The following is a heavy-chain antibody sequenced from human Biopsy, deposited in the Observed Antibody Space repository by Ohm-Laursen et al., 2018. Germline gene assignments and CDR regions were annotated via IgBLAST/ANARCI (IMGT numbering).Heavy chain of an antibody. CDR3: ALQSVAQMKNFDY. J-gene: IGHJ4*02. CDR1: GFSFTGYY. CDR2: ISPKSGDT. V-gene: IGHV1-2*02. Sequence: ASVTVSCQASGFSFTGYYIHWVRQAPGHGLEWLGWISPKSGDTNYAHKFQGNITMTRDTSMSTAYMEMSRLRCDDTAVYYCALQSVAQMKNFDYWGQGTLVTVSS. D-gene: IGHD6-19*01.